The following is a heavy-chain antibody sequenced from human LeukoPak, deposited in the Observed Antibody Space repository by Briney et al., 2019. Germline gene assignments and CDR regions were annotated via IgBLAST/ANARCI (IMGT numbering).Heavy chain of an antibody. CDR2: ISSSSSYI. J-gene: IGHJ4*02. V-gene: IGHV3-21*01. CDR3: ARDPRDDSSGSTYYFDY. Sequence: GGSLRLSCAASGFTFSSYSMNWVRQAPGKGLEWVSPISSSSSYIYYADSVKGRFTISRDNAKNSLYLQMNSLRAEDTAVYYCARDPRDDSSGSTYYFDYWGQGTLVTVSS. D-gene: IGHD3-22*01. CDR1: GFTFSSYS.